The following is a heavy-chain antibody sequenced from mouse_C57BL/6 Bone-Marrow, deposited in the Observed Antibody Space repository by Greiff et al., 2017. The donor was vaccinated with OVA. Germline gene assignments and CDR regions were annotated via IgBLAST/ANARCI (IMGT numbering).Heavy chain of an antibody. CDR1: GFSLTSYG. V-gene: IGHV2-5*01. Sequence: VKLVESGPGLVQPSQRLSITCTVSGFSLTSYGVHWVRQSPGKGLEWLGVIWRGGSTDYNAAFMSRLSITKDNSKSQVFFKMNSLQADDTAIYYCAKSRYDYDWFAYWGQGTLVTVSA. J-gene: IGHJ3*01. D-gene: IGHD2-4*01. CDR3: AKSRYDYDWFAY. CDR2: IWRGGST.